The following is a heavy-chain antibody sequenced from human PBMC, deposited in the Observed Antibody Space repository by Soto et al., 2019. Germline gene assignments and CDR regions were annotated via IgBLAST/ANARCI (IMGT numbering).Heavy chain of an antibody. Sequence: ASVKVSCKASGYTFTSYYMHWVRQAPGQGLEWMGIINPSGGSTSYAQKFQGRVTMTRDTSTSTVYMELSSLRSEDTAVYYCARDLGPVLLWFGDPYFDYCGQGTLVTVS. V-gene: IGHV1-46*03. CDR1: GYTFTSYY. CDR2: INPSGGST. CDR3: ARDLGPVLLWFGDPYFDY. J-gene: IGHJ4*02. D-gene: IGHD3-10*01.